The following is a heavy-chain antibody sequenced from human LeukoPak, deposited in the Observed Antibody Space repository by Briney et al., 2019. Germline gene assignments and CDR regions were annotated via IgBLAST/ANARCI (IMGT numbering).Heavy chain of an antibody. CDR1: GYTFTSYG. CDR3: ARRYYDSSGYYYEDYFDY. V-gene: IGHV1-18*01. CDR2: ISAYNGNT. J-gene: IGHJ4*02. Sequence: ASVKVSCKASGYTFTSYGISWVRQAPGQGLEWMGWISAYNGNTSYAQKLQGRVTMTTDTSTSTAYMELRSLRSDDTAVYYCARRYYDSSGYYYEDYFDYWGQGTLVTVSS. D-gene: IGHD3-22*01.